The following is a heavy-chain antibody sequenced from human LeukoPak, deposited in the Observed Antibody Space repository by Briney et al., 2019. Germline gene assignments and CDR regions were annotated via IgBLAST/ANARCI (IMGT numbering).Heavy chain of an antibody. CDR3: ARDHYDILTGYYTSFFDY. D-gene: IGHD3-9*01. Sequence: PGGSLRLSCAASGFTFSSYSMNWVRQAPGKGLEWVSYISSSSSTIYYADSVKGRFTISRDNAKNSLYLQMNSLRAEDTAVYYCARDHYDILTGYYTSFFDYWGQGTLVTVSS. J-gene: IGHJ4*02. CDR2: ISSSSSTI. V-gene: IGHV3-48*01. CDR1: GFTFSSYS.